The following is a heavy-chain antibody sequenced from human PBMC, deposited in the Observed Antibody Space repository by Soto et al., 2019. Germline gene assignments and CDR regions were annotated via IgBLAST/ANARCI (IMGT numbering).Heavy chain of an antibody. D-gene: IGHD2-2*01. Sequence: QITLKESGPTLVKPTRTLTLTCTFSGFSLSADGVGVGWIRQPPGKALEWLALIYWDDDKRYRPSLKSRLTITKDTSKNQVVLTMTNMDPVDTATYYCAHAYGGTSWPNDAFDVWGQGTVVTVSS. CDR2: IYWDDDK. J-gene: IGHJ3*01. CDR1: GFSLSADGVG. V-gene: IGHV2-5*02. CDR3: AHAYGGTSWPNDAFDV.